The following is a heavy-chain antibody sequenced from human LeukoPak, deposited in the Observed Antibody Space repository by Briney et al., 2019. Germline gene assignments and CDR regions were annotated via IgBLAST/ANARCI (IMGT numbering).Heavy chain of an antibody. CDR1: GFSFSSYA. V-gene: IGHV3-23*01. CDR2: ISSSDDGR. Sequence: PGGFLRLSCATSGFSFSSYAMSWVRQAPGKGLEWVSAISSSDDGRYYAASVRGRFTISRDTSRSTLYLQMNSLRAEDAAVYYCSKAPVTSCRGAFCYPFDYWGQGTLVTVSS. CDR3: SKAPVTSCRGAFCYPFDY. D-gene: IGHD2-15*01. J-gene: IGHJ4*02.